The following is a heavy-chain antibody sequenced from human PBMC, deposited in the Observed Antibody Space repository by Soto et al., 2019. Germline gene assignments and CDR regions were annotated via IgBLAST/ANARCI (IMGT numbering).Heavy chain of an antibody. CDR2: IIPIFGTA. Sequence: QVQLVQSGAEVKKPGSSVKVSCKASGGTFSSYAISWVRQAPGQGLEWMGGIIPIFGTANYAQKFQGRVTITADESTSKAYMELSSLRCEDTAVYYCASQVCSGGSCYSGRLYYYYYGMDVWGQGTTVTVSS. J-gene: IGHJ6*02. V-gene: IGHV1-69*01. CDR3: ASQVCSGGSCYSGRLYYYYYGMDV. CDR1: GGTFSSYA. D-gene: IGHD2-15*01.